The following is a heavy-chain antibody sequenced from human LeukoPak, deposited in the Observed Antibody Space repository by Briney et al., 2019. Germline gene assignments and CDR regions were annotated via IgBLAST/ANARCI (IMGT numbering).Heavy chain of an antibody. CDR1: GFTFGGYA. Sequence: PGRSLRLSCTASGFTFGGYAMSWVRQAPGKGLEWVCFIRSKAYGGTTEYAASVKGRFTISRDDSKSIVYLQMNSLKTEDTAVYYCTGDSGSYYGYFDYWGQGTLVTVSS. D-gene: IGHD1-26*01. CDR3: TGDSGSYYGYFDY. V-gene: IGHV3-49*04. CDR2: IRSKAYGGTT. J-gene: IGHJ4*02.